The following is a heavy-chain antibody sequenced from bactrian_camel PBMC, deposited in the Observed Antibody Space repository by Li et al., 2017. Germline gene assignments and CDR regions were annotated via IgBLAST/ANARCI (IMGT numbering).Heavy chain of an antibody. J-gene: IGHJ4*01. CDR2: IYTGGGST. V-gene: IGHV3-2*01. CDR3: AKAIGSN. Sequence: HVQLVESGGGLVQPGGSLRPSCAASGFTASTYYMSWVRQAPGKGLEWVSSIYTGGGSTYYEDSVKGRFTISRDNAKNPLYLQLNSLKTEDTAMYYCAKAIGSNWGQGTQVTVS. CDR1: GFTASTYY.